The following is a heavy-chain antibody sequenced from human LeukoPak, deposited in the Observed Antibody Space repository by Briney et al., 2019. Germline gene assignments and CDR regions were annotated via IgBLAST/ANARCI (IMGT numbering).Heavy chain of an antibody. J-gene: IGHJ3*02. CDR1: GGTFSSYA. V-gene: IGHV1-69*05. D-gene: IGHD3-22*01. Sequence: SVKVSCKASGGTFSSYAISWVRQAPGQGLEWMGRIIPIFGTANYAQKFQGRVTITTDESTSTAYMELSSLRSEDTAVYYCARDHLPLAYYDRLDAFDIWGQGTMVSVSS. CDR3: ARDHLPLAYYDRLDAFDI. CDR2: IIPIFGTA.